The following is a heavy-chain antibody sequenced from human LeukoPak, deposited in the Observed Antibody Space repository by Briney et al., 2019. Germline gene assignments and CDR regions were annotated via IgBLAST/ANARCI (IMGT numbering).Heavy chain of an antibody. V-gene: IGHV1-69*04. J-gene: IGHJ4*02. D-gene: IGHD2-2*02. CDR2: IIPILGIA. CDR1: GGTFSSYA. CDR3: AKQYCSSTSCYISREDY. Sequence: ASVKVSCKASGGTFSSYAISWMRQTPGQGLEWMGRIIPILGIANYAQKFQGRVTITADKSTSTAYMELSSLRSEDTAVYYCAKQYCSSTSCYISREDYWGQGTLVTVSS.